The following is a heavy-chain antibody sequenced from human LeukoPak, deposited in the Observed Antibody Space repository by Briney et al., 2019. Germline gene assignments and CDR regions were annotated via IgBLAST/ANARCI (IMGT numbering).Heavy chain of an antibody. J-gene: IGHJ4*02. CDR1: GFTFNTYW. Sequence: GGSLRLSCAASGFTFNTYWMHSVRQAPGKGLVWVARVHREGTTTAYADSVKGRFTISRDNAKNTLYLQMTNLRAEDSAVYYCARDSDWILFDYWGRGTLVTVSS. CDR3: ARDSDWILFDY. D-gene: IGHD3/OR15-3a*01. V-gene: IGHV3-74*03. CDR2: VHREGTTT.